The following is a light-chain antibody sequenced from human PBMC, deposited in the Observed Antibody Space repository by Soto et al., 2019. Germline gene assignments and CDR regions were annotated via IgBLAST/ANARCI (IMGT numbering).Light chain of an antibody. CDR2: DVS. CDR3: SSYTSSSTIGV. V-gene: IGLV2-14*01. CDR1: SSDVGGYNY. Sequence: QSALTQPASVSGSPGQSITISCTGTSSDVGGYNYVSWYQQHPGKAPKLMIYDVSNRPSGVSNRFSGSKSGNTASLTISGLQAEDEADYYCSSYTSSSTIGVFGNGTKVTV. J-gene: IGLJ1*01.